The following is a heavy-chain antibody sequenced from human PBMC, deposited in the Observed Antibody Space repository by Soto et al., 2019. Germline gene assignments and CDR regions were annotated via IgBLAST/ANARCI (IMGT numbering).Heavy chain of an antibody. CDR1: GFTFSTYA. J-gene: IGHJ4*02. D-gene: IGHD3-10*01. CDR2: ISGSGGST. Sequence: EVQLLESGGGLVQPGGSLRLSCAASGFTFSTYAMSWVRQAPGKGLEWVSGISGSGGSTYYADSVKGRFTISRDNSKSTLYLQVISLRAEDTALYDCAKDMYYYGSDGAPFDYWGQGTVVTVSP. CDR3: AKDMYYYGSDGAPFDY. V-gene: IGHV3-23*01.